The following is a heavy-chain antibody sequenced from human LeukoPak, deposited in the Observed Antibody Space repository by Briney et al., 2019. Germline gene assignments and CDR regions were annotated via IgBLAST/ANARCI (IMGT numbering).Heavy chain of an antibody. J-gene: IGHJ4*02. CDR1: GFTFSSYG. CDR3: AKEIYYGSGSYPDY. D-gene: IGHD3-10*01. V-gene: IGHV3-30*18. Sequence: QPGRSLRLSCEASGFTFSSYGIHWVRQAPGKRLERVAAISNDGNNKYYADSVKGRFTISRDNSKNTLYLQMNSLRAEDTAVYYCAKEIYYGSGSYPDYWGQGTLVIVSS. CDR2: ISNDGNNK.